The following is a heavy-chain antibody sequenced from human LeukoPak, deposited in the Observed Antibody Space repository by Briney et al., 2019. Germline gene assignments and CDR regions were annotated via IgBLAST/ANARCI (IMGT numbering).Heavy chain of an antibody. CDR3: AKTQGYYDA. CDR2: IYGSDDKT. CDR1: GSTFSNYA. V-gene: IGHV3-23*01. J-gene: IGHJ5*02. Sequence: PGGSLRLSCVASGSTFSNYAMSWVCQAPGKGLELVSGIYGSDDKTVYGDAVKGRFIISRDNSKNTLYLQMNSLRADDTAVYYCAKTQGYYDAWGQGALVTVSS. D-gene: IGHD2-15*01.